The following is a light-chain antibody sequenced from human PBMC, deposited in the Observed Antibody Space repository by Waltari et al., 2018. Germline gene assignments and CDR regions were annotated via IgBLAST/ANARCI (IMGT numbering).Light chain of an antibody. CDR2: WAS. CDR3: QQYYSPPLT. Sequence: DIVMTQSPDSLAVSLGERATINCKSSQNPLYPSNNKNFLAWYQQRPGHPLKLLIYWASTRESGVPDRFRGNGSGTDFTLTITALQAEDVAVYYCQQYYSPPLTFGGGTKVEIK. CDR1: QNPLYPSNNKNF. J-gene: IGKJ4*01. V-gene: IGKV4-1*01.